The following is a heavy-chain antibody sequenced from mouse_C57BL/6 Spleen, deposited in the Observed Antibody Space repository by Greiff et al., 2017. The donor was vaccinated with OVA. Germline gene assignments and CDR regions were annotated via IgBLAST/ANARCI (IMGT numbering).Heavy chain of an antibody. CDR2: INYDGSST. CDR3: ARETYSNYGYAMDY. Sequence: EVKLVESEGGLVQPGSSMKLSCTASGFTFSDYYMAWVRQVPEKGLEWVANINYDGSSTYYLDSLKSRFIISRDNAKNILYLQMSSLKSEDTATYYCARETYSNYGYAMDYWGQGTSVTVSS. D-gene: IGHD2-5*01. J-gene: IGHJ4*01. CDR1: GFTFSDYY. V-gene: IGHV5-16*01.